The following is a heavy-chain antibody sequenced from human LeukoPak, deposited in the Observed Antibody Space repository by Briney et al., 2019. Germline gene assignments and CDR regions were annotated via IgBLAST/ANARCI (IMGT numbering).Heavy chain of an antibody. D-gene: IGHD3-10*01. V-gene: IGHV4-34*01. J-gene: IGHJ5*02. CDR3: ARGCGVRGRGSYYGSGSRYNWFDP. CDR2: INHSGST. CDR1: GGSFSGYY. Sequence: SETLSLTCAVYGGSFSGYYWSWIRQPPGKGLEWIGEINHSGSTNYNPSLKSRATISVDTSKNQFSLKLSSVTAADTAVYYCARGCGVRGRGSYYGSGSRYNWFDPWGQGTLVTVSS.